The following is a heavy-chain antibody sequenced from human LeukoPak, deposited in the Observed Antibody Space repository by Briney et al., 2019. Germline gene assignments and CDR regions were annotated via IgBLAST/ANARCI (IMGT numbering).Heavy chain of an antibody. V-gene: IGHV4-34*01. Sequence: SETLSLTCALYGGSLSGYYWSWIRQPPGKGLEWIGEINHSGSTNYNTSLKRRVNISLDTAKHQFSLKPRSVAVADAAVYYCARGRGSPRRYYYYYMDVWGKGTTVTV. CDR3: ARGRGSPRRYYYYYMDV. CDR2: INHSGST. CDR1: GGSLSGYY. J-gene: IGHJ6*03. D-gene: IGHD1-26*01.